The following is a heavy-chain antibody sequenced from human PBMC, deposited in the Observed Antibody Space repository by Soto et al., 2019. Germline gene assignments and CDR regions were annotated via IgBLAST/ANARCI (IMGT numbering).Heavy chain of an antibody. CDR3: ARHLLAALPPYYFYMDV. Sequence: EVQLVQSGAEVKKPGESLKISCQGSGYSFADRWNGWVRQMPGKGLEWMEIIYPGDSDTRYSPSFQGQVTISADKSINTAYLQWTSLKASDTAIYYCARHLLAALPPYYFYMDVWGKGTTVTVSS. J-gene: IGHJ6*03. CDR1: GYSFADRW. CDR2: IYPGDSDT. V-gene: IGHV5-51*01. D-gene: IGHD6-6*01.